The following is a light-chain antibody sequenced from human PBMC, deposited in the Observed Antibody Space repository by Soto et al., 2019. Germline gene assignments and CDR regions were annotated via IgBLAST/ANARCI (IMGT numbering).Light chain of an antibody. Sequence: EIVLTQSPGTLSLSPGERATLSCRASQSVSSRDLAWYQQKPGQAPRLLIYATSSRAAGIPDRFSGSGSGTDFTLTISRLEPEDFAVYYCQQYDNSPGYTFGQGTKLESK. J-gene: IGKJ2*01. CDR3: QQYDNSPGYT. V-gene: IGKV3-20*01. CDR1: QSVSSRD. CDR2: ATS.